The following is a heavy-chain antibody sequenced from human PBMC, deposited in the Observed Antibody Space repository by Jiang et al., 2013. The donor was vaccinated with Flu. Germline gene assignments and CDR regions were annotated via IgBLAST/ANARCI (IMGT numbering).Heavy chain of an antibody. CDR3: TFNWNAPYWYFDL. Sequence: ATAYAASVKGRFTISRDDSKNTAYLQMNSLKTEDTAVYYCTFNWNAPYWYFDLWGRGTLVTVSS. V-gene: IGHV3-73*01. J-gene: IGHJ2*01. CDR2: AT. D-gene: IGHD1-20*01.